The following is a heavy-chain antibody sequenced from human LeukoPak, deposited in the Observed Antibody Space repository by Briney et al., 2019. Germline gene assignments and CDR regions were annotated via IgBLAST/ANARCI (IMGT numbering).Heavy chain of an antibody. V-gene: IGHV3-66*01. CDR2: IYSGGST. Sequence: GGSLRLSCAASGFTVSSNYMSWVRQAPGKGLEWVSVIYSGGSTYYADSVKGSFTISRDNSKNTLYLQMNSLRAEDTAVYYCARSYYYDSSGYPGGYFQHWGQGTLVTVSS. CDR1: GFTVSSNY. J-gene: IGHJ1*01. CDR3: ARSYYYDSSGYPGGYFQH. D-gene: IGHD3-22*01.